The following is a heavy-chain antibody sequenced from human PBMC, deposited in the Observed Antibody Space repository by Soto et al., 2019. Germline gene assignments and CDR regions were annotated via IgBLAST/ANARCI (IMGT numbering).Heavy chain of an antibody. Sequence: QVQLVQSGAEVKKPGSSVKVSCKASGGTFSSYAISWVRQAPGQGLEWTGGIIPIFGTANYAQKFQGRVTITAHESTSTAYMELSSLRSEDTAVYYCARDPGYCSGGSCSLLFDYWGQGTLVTVSS. V-gene: IGHV1-69*01. CDR1: GGTFSSYA. CDR3: ARDPGYCSGGSCSLLFDY. J-gene: IGHJ4*02. D-gene: IGHD2-15*01. CDR2: IIPIFGTA.